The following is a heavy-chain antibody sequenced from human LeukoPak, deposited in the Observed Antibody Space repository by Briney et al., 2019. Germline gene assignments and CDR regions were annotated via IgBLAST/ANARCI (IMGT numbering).Heavy chain of an antibody. V-gene: IGHV3-30*02. Sequence: GGSRRLSCAASGFTFGSYGMHWVRQAPGKGLEWVAFIWYDGSNKYYADSVKGRFTTSRDNSKNTLYLQMNSLRAEDTAVYYCAKDGSSWYGDAFDIWGQGTMVTVSS. CDR1: GFTFGSYG. J-gene: IGHJ3*02. CDR3: AKDGSSWYGDAFDI. CDR2: IWYDGSNK. D-gene: IGHD6-13*01.